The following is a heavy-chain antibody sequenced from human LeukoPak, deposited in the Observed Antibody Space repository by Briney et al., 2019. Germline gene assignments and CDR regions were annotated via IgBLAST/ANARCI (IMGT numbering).Heavy chain of an antibody. V-gene: IGHV4-34*01. CDR1: GGSFSGYY. CDR3: ARGHTYYYGSGSHVLDY. Sequence: PSETLSLTCAVYGGSFSGYYWSWIRQPPGKGLEWIGEINHSGSTNYNPSLKSRVTISVDTSKNQFSLKLSSVTAADTAVYYCARGHTYYYGSGSHVLDYWGQGTLVTVSS. J-gene: IGHJ4*02. CDR2: INHSGST. D-gene: IGHD3-10*01.